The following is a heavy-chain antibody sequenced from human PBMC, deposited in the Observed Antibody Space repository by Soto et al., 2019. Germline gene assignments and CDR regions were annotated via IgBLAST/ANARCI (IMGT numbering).Heavy chain of an antibody. V-gene: IGHV4-31*03. Sequence: PSETLSLTCTVSGGSISSGGYYWSWIRQHPGKGLEWIGYIYYSGSTYYNPSLKSRVTISVDTSKNQFSLKLSSVTAADTAVYYCARDNRVVVVPAAMTEYYYYYMDVWGKGTTVTVPS. D-gene: IGHD2-2*01. CDR3: ARDNRVVVVPAAMTEYYYYYMDV. CDR1: GGSISSGGYY. J-gene: IGHJ6*03. CDR2: IYYSGST.